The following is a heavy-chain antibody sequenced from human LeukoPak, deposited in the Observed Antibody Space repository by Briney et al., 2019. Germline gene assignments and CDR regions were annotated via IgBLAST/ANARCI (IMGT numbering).Heavy chain of an antibody. CDR1: GFTFSSYA. D-gene: IGHD6-13*01. CDR2: ISYDGSNK. CDR3: ARSTSGTFDY. Sequence: GGSLRLSCAASGFTFSSYAMHWVRQAPGKGLEWVAVISYDGSNKYYADSVKGRFTISRDNSKNTLYLQMNSLRAGDTAIYYCARSTSGTFDYWGQGMLVTVSS. V-gene: IGHV3-30-3*01. J-gene: IGHJ4*02.